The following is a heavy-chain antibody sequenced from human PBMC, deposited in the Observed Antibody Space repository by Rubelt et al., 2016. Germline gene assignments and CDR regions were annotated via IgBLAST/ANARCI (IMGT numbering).Heavy chain of an antibody. CDR3: ASQSSSGWYAFDI. J-gene: IGHJ3*02. Sequence: VQLQQWGAGLLKPSETLSLTCAVYGGSFSGYYWSWIRQPPGKGLEWIGEINHSRSTNYNPSLKSRVTISVDTSKNQFSLKLSSVTAADTAVYYCASQSSSGWYAFDIWGQGTMVTVSS. D-gene: IGHD6-19*01. CDR1: GGSFSGYY. CDR2: INHSRST. V-gene: IGHV4-34*01.